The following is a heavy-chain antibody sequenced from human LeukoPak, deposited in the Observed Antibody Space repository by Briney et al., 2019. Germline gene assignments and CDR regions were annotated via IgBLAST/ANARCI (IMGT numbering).Heavy chain of an antibody. Sequence: TTSETLSLTCTVSGGSISSSSYYWGWIRQPPGKGLEWIGSIYYSGSTYYNPSLKSRVTISVDTSKNQFSLKLSSVTAADTAVYYCARRDYFVYWGQGTLVTVSS. CDR3: ARRDYFVY. V-gene: IGHV4-39*01. CDR1: GGSISSSSYY. J-gene: IGHJ4*02. CDR2: IYYSGST.